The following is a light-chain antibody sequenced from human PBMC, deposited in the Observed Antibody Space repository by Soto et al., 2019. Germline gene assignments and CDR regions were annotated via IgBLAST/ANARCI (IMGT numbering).Light chain of an antibody. CDR2: QAS. Sequence: DLQMTQSPSTLSASVGDRVTITCRASQSIGTWLAWYQQKPGKAPKLLIYQASNLESGVPSRFSGSGSGTEFTLTINSLQPDDFATYYCQHYNIYWTFGQGTKVEIK. CDR3: QHYNIYWT. V-gene: IGKV1-5*03. J-gene: IGKJ1*01. CDR1: QSIGTW.